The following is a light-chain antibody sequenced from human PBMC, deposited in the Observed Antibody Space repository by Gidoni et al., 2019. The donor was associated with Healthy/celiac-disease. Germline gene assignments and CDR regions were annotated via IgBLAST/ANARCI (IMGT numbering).Light chain of an antibody. CDR1: QRISSY. CDR3: QQSYSTPYT. Sequence: DIQMTQSPSSLSASVGDRVTITCRASQRISSYLNWYQQKPGKAPKLLIYAASSLQSEVPSRFSGSGSGTDFTLTIRSLQPEDFATYYCQQSYSTPYTFGQGTKLEIK. J-gene: IGKJ2*01. V-gene: IGKV1-39*01. CDR2: AAS.